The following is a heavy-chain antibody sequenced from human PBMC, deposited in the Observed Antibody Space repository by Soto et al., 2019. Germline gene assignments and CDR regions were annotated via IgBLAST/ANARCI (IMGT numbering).Heavy chain of an antibody. CDR1: GYTFTNYG. Sequence: ASVKVSCKASGYTFTNYGMSWVRQAPGQGPEWMGWISGFNGNTKYARKVQGRVTLTTDTSATTAYMELRGLRSDDTAVYYCARGGSSWSAEYYEHWGQGTLVTVSS. V-gene: IGHV1-18*04. CDR3: ARGGSSWSAEYYEH. CDR2: ISGFNGNT. J-gene: IGHJ1*01. D-gene: IGHD6-13*01.